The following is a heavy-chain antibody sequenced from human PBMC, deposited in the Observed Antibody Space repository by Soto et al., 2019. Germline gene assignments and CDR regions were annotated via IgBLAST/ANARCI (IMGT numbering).Heavy chain of an antibody. Sequence: PVGSLRLSCAASGLTFNSYSMNWVRQAPGQGLEWVSYITSKSTTIKYADSVKGRFTVSRDNAKNSLYLQLNSLRDEDTAVYYCAREMGACSDSSCYPGPYDSWGQRPLVTFS. J-gene: IGHJ5*02. V-gene: IGHV3-48*02. CDR3: AREMGACSDSSCYPGPYDS. CDR2: ITSKSTTI. D-gene: IGHD3-16*01. CDR1: GLTFNSYS.